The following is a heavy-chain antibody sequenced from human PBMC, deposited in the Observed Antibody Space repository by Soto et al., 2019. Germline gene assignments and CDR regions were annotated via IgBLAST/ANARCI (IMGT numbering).Heavy chain of an antibody. D-gene: IGHD3-10*01. CDR1: GFTFSSYA. CDR3: ASSSIFDY. V-gene: IGHV3-30-3*01. CDR2: ISYDGSNK. Sequence: GSLSLSCAASGFTFSSYAMHWVRQAPGKGLEWVAVISYDGSNKYYADSVKGRFTISRDNSKNTLYLQMNSLRAEDTAVYYCASSSIFDYWGQGTLVTVSS. J-gene: IGHJ4*02.